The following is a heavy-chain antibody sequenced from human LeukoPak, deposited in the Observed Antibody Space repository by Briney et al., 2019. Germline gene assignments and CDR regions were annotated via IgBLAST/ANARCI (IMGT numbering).Heavy chain of an antibody. V-gene: IGHV3-23*01. Sequence: PGGSLRLSCAASGFTFNSYARGLVRQAPGKGLELVSANSGSGDHPYYADSVKGRFTISRDSSKNTLYLQMNGLRAEDTAIYYCAKFPNACTTNCYGIGQYFDYWGQGTLVTVSS. D-gene: IGHD2-2*01. J-gene: IGHJ4*01. CDR3: AKFPNACTTNCYGIGQYFDY. CDR2: NSGSGDHP. CDR1: GFTFNSYA.